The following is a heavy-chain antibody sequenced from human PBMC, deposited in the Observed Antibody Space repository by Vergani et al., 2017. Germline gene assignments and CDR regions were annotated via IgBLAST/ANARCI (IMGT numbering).Heavy chain of an antibody. CDR3: AIAGDDAGYYFGAFDI. CDR1: GFSFRSYG. CDR2: LSYEGSSE. J-gene: IGHJ3*02. Sequence: QVQLVESGGDVVQPGKSLRLSCAASGFSFRSYGMHWVRQAPGKGLEWVAVLSYEGSSEFYADSVKGRFTISRDNSNNTLYLQMNSLRPDDTAIYYCAIAGDDAGYYFGAFDIWGQGTMVTVSS. V-gene: IGHV3-30*03. D-gene: IGHD3-9*01.